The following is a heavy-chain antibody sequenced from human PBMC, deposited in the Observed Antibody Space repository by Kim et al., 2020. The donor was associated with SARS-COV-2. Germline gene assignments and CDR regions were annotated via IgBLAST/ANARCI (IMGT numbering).Heavy chain of an antibody. Sequence: GGSLRLSCAASGFTLNDYGMNWVRQAPGKGLEWISVIAPRGGNTFYADSVKGRFTISRDISKNTLFLQMNSLRADDTAVYYCAKAVALDEGWTRYFDYWGRETQVTVSS. CDR1: GFTLNDYG. CDR3: AKAVALDEGWTRYFDY. V-gene: IGHV3-23*01. CDR2: IAPRGGNT. J-gene: IGHJ4*02. D-gene: IGHD6-19*01.